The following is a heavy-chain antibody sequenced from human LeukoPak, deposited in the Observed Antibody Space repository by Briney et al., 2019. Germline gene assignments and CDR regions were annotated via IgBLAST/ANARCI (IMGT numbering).Heavy chain of an antibody. J-gene: IGHJ4*02. V-gene: IGHV1-18*01. Sequence: ASVKVSCKASGYTFSIYGFSWVRQAPGQGLEWMGWISVYNGNTNYAQKFQDRVTMTTDTSTSTAHMELRSLRSDDTAVYYCARQGYSGHSQGAADYWGQGTLVTVSS. D-gene: IGHD4-23*01. CDR3: ARQGYSGHSQGAADY. CDR1: GYTFSIYG. CDR2: ISVYNGNT.